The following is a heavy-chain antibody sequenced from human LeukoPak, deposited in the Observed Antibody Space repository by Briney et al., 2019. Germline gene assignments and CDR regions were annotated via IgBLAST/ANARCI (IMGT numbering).Heavy chain of an antibody. CDR3: ARDGGNYRVGGYFDY. D-gene: IGHD4-23*01. V-gene: IGHV3-33*01. CDR1: GLTFSSYG. J-gene: IGHJ4*02. Sequence: GRSLRLSCAASGLTFSSYGMHWVRQAPGKGLEWVAVIWYDGSNKYYADSVKGRFTISRDNSKNTLYLQMNSLRAEDTAVYYCARDGGNYRVGGYFDYWGQGTLVTISS. CDR2: IWYDGSNK.